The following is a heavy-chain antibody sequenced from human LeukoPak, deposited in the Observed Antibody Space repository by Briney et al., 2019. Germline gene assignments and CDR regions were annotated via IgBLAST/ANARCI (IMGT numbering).Heavy chain of an antibody. J-gene: IGHJ4*02. CDR3: AKGLRYSGSTGYFDY. V-gene: IGHV3-23*01. CDR2: ISGSGGST. Sequence: GGSLRLSCAPSGFTFSSYAMSWVRQAPGKGLEWVSAISGSGGSTYYADSVKGRFTISRDNSKNTLYLQMNSLRAEDTAVYYCAKGLRYSGSTGYFDYWGQGTLVTVSS. CDR1: GFTFSSYA. D-gene: IGHD1-26*01.